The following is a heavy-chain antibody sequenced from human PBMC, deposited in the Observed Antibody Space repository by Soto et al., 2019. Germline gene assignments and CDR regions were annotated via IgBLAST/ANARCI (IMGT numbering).Heavy chain of an antibody. J-gene: IGHJ4*02. CDR2: IWYDGSNK. Sequence: PGGSLRLSCAASGFTFSSYGMHWVRQAPGKGLEWVAVIWYDGSNKYYADSVKGRFTISRDNSKNTLYLQMNSLRAEDTAVYYCARVSSSSFYFDYWGQGTPVTVSS. CDR3: ARVSSSSFYFDY. V-gene: IGHV3-33*01. CDR1: GFTFSSYG. D-gene: IGHD6-6*01.